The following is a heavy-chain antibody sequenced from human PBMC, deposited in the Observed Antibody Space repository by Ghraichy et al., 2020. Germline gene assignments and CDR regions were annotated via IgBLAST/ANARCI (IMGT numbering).Heavy chain of an antibody. J-gene: IGHJ5*02. CDR3: ARDRDIVVVPAAIGFDP. CDR2: INAGNGNT. V-gene: IGHV1-3*01. Sequence: ASVKVSCKASGYTFTSYAMHWVRQAPGQRLEWMGWINAGNGNTKYSQKFQGRVTITRDTSASTAYMELSSLRSEDTAVYYCARDRDIVVVPAAIGFDPWGQGTLVTVSS. CDR1: GYTFTSYA. D-gene: IGHD2-2*02.